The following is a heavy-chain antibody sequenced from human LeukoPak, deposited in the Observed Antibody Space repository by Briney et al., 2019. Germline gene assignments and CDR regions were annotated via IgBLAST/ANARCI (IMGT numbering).Heavy chain of an antibody. V-gene: IGHV1-18*03. D-gene: IGHD5-12*01. CDR2: ISCYNGDT. Sequence: GASVRVSCKASGYTFTHHGISWVRQAPGQGLEWMGWISCYNGDTMYAQNVQGRVTLSTDTSTNTAYIELRSLSSDDMAMYYCARDPSNSAGYHAHFDSWGQGTLVTVSS. J-gene: IGHJ4*02. CDR3: ARDPSNSAGYHAHFDS. CDR1: GYTFTHHG.